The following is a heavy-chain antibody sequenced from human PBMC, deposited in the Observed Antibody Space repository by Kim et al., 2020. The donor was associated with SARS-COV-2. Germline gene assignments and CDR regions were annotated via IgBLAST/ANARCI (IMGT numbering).Heavy chain of an antibody. V-gene: IGHV5-51*01. CDR3: AGGRIAAAGRGYFQH. D-gene: IGHD6-13*01. Sequence: GESLKISCKGSGYSFTSYWIGWVRQMPGKGLEWMGIIYPGDSDARYSPSFQGQVTISADKSISTAYLQWSSLKASDTAMYYCAGGRIAAAGRGYFQHWGQGTLVTVSS. CDR2: IYPGDSDA. J-gene: IGHJ1*01. CDR1: GYSFTSYW.